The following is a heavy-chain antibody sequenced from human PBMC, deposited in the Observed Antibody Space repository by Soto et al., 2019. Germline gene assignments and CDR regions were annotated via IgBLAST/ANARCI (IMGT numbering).Heavy chain of an antibody. CDR2: ISYDGSNK. CDR1: GFTFSSYG. D-gene: IGHD1-26*01. V-gene: IGHV3-30*03. J-gene: IGHJ4*02. Sequence: QVQLVESGGGVVQPGRSLRLSCAASGFTFSSYGMHWVRQAPGKGLEWVAVISYDGSNKYYADSVKGRFTISRDNSKNARYLQMNSLRAEDTAVYYCRHVGATLGGVFYFDYWGQGTLVTVSS. CDR3: RHVGATLGGVFYFDY.